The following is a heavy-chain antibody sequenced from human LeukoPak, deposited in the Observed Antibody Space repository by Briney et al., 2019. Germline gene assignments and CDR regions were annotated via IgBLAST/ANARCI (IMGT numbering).Heavy chain of an antibody. V-gene: IGHV4-31*03. D-gene: IGHD3-10*01. CDR1: GGSISSGGYY. J-gene: IGHJ4*02. CDR2: IYYSGST. CDR3: ARHMARGVINLDN. Sequence: PSQTLSLTCTVSGGSISSGGYYWSWIRQHPGKGLEWIGYIYYSGSTYYNPSLKSRVTISVDTSKNQFSLKLSSVTAADTAVYYCARHMARGVINLDNWGQGTLVTVSS.